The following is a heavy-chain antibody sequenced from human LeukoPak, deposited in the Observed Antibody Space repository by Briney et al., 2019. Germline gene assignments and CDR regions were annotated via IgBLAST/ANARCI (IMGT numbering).Heavy chain of an antibody. V-gene: IGHV3-30-3*01. Sequence: GGSLRLSCAASGFTFSSYAMHWVRQAPGKGLEWVAVVSYDGSNKYYADSVKGRFTISRDNSKNTLYLQMNSLRAEDTAVYYCARAGAGTAYGCFDYWGQGTLVTVSS. CDR2: VSYDGSNK. CDR3: ARAGAGTAYGCFDY. CDR1: GFTFSSYA. J-gene: IGHJ4*02. D-gene: IGHD6-13*01.